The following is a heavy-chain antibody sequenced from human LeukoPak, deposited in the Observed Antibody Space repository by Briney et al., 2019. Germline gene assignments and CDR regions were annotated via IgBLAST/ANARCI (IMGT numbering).Heavy chain of an antibody. Sequence: PGGSLRLSCVGSGFSLSDYWMHWVRHTPGKGLMWVSRITSDGSTTWYADSVKGRFTVSRDNAKNTLFLEMNSLRDEDTAVYYCAGDYIWGRLFWGQGTLVTVSS. CDR2: ITSDGSTT. V-gene: IGHV3-74*01. CDR1: GFSLSDYW. CDR3: AGDYIWGRLF. J-gene: IGHJ4*01. D-gene: IGHD3-16*01.